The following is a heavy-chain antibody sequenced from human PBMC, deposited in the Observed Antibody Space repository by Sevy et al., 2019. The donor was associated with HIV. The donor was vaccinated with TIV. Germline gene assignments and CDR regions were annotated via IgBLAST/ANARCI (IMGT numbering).Heavy chain of an antibody. J-gene: IGHJ3*02. CDR1: GFTFGEYA. CDR3: SREGSEGEVAQPDAFDI. Sequence: GGSLRLSCTASGFTFGEYAMSWFRQAPGKGLEWVGFIRSKTYGGTTEYAASVKGRFTISREDSKSMAYLQMNSLKTEDTAMYYCSREGSEGEVAQPDAFDIWGQGTMVTVSS. V-gene: IGHV3-49*03. CDR2: IRSKTYGGTT. D-gene: IGHD5-12*01.